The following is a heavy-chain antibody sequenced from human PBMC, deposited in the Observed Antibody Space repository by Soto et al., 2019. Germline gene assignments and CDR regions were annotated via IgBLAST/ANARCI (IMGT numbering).Heavy chain of an antibody. J-gene: IGHJ4*02. Sequence: EVQLLESGGGLVQPGGSLRLSCAASGFTFSNYAVTWVRQAPGKGLEWVSTISGSGGSTYYADSVKGRFTISRDNSKNTLYLKMNSLRAEDTAVYYCAKDQGSSLYEIDYWGQGTLVTVSS. CDR1: GFTFSNYA. D-gene: IGHD6-13*01. CDR2: ISGSGGST. V-gene: IGHV3-23*01. CDR3: AKDQGSSLYEIDY.